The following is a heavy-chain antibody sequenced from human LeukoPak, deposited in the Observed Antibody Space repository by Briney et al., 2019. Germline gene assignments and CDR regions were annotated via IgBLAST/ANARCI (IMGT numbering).Heavy chain of an antibody. CDR1: GFTFDDYA. D-gene: IGHD6-13*01. CDR2: ISSSSSYI. CDR3: ARDIAAAGDFDY. V-gene: IGHV3-21*01. Sequence: GGSLRLSCAASGFTFDDYAMHWVRQAPGKGLEWVSSISSSSSYIYYADSVKGRFTISRDNAKNSLYLQMNSLRAEDTAVYYCARDIAAAGDFDYWGQGTLVTVSS. J-gene: IGHJ4*02.